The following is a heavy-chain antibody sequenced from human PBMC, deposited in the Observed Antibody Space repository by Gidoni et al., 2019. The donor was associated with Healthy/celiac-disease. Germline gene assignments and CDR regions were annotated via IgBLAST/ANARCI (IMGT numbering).Heavy chain of an antibody. CDR3: ARSYCSSTSCYDFDP. V-gene: IGHV3-21*01. Sequence: EVQLVESGGGLVKPGGSLRLSCAASGFTFSSYSMNWVRQAPGKGLEWVSSISSSSSYIYYADSVKGRFTISRDNAKNSLYLQMNSLGAEDTAVYYCARSYCSSTSCYDFDPWGQGTLVTVSS. D-gene: IGHD2-2*01. CDR2: ISSSSSYI. CDR1: GFTFSSYS. J-gene: IGHJ5*02.